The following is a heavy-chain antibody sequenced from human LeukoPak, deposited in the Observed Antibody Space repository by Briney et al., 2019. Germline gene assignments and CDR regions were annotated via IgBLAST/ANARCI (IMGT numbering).Heavy chain of an antibody. CDR3: AKDPSGNYIGAFDM. J-gene: IGHJ3*02. Sequence: GALRLSCAPSGFTFSIYAMHLVRQAPGKGLEWVSSIGVGGDTTYYADSVKGRFTISRDNSKSTLYLQMNSLRAGDTAVYYCAKDPSGNYIGAFDMWGQGTMVTVSS. CDR1: GFTFSIYA. CDR2: IGVGGDTT. D-gene: IGHD4-11*01. V-gene: IGHV3-23*01.